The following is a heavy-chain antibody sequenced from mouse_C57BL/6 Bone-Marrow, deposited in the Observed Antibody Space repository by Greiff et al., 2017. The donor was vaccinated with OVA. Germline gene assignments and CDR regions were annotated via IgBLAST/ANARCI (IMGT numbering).Heavy chain of an antibody. CDR3: ASSYGYGEYYFDY. CDR1: GFTFTDYY. CDR2: IRNKANGYTT. V-gene: IGHV7-3*01. Sequence: EVQLVESGGGLVQPGGSLSFSCAASGFTFTDYYMSWVRQPPGKALEWLGFIRNKANGYTTEYSASVKGRFTISRANSQSILYLQMNALRAEDGATYYCASSYGYGEYYFDYWGQGTTLTVSS. D-gene: IGHD2-2*01. J-gene: IGHJ2*01.